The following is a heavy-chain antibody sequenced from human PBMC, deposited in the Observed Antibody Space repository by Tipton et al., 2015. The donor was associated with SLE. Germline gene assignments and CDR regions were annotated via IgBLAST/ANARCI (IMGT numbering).Heavy chain of an antibody. V-gene: IGHV4-39*01. CDR2: IYYSGST. CDR3: ARTVGDYGYFDL. Sequence: TLSLTCTVSGGSISSSSYYWGWIRQPPGKGLEGIGSIYYSGSTYYNPSPKRRVTISVDTSKNQFSRKPSAVTAADTAVYYCARTVGDYGYFDLWGRGTLVTVSS. D-gene: IGHD4-17*01. CDR1: GGSISSSSYY. J-gene: IGHJ2*01.